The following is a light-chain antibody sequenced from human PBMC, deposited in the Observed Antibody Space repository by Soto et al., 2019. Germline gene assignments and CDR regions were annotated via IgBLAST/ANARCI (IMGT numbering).Light chain of an antibody. CDR2: EVS. CDR1: SSDVGGYKY. J-gene: IGLJ3*02. Sequence: QSALTQPPSASGSPGQSVTISCTGTSSDVGGYKYVSWYQQHPGKAPKLIIYEVSERPSGVPDRFSGSKSGNTASLTVSGLQAEDEADYYCAIWYSSSGVFGGGTKLTVL. V-gene: IGLV2-8*01. CDR3: AIWYSSSGV.